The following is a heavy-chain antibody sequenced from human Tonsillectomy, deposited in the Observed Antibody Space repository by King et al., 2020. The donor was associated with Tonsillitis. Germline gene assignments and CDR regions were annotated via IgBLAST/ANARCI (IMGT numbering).Heavy chain of an antibody. J-gene: IGHJ4*02. Sequence: VQLVESGGGVVQPGGSLRLSCAASGFTFSSYGMHWVRQAPGKGLEWVAFIRYDGSKKDFGDSVTGRFTITRDNSKNTLYLQMNSLRAEVTSLYYCAKDLDGDYCDYWGQGTLVTVSS. CDR3: AKDLDGDYCDY. D-gene: IGHD4-17*01. CDR2: IRYDGSKK. V-gene: IGHV3-30*02. CDR1: GFTFSSYG.